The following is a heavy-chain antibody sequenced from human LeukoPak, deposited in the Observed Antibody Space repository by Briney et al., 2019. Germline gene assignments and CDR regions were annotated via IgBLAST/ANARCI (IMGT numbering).Heavy chain of an antibody. Sequence: PSETLSLTCTVSGGSISSSSYYWGWIRQPPGKGLEWIGSIYYSGSTYYNPSLKSRVTISVDTSKNQFSLKLSSVTAADTAVYYCARDGFAADPAALYYFDYWGQGTLVTVSS. D-gene: IGHD3-10*01. V-gene: IGHV4-39*02. CDR3: ARDGFAADPAALYYFDY. CDR1: GGSISSSSYY. J-gene: IGHJ4*02. CDR2: IYYSGST.